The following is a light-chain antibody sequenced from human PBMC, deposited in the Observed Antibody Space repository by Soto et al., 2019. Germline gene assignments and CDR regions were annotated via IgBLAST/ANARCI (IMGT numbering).Light chain of an antibody. V-gene: IGLV2-8*01. Sequence: QSVLTQPPSAYGSPGQSVAISCTGTSSDVGGYNYVSWYQQHPGKAPKLMIYEVNKRPSGVPDRFSGSKSGNTASLTVSGLQAEDDADYYCSSYAGSSNVFGTGTKVTVL. CDR3: SSYAGSSNV. J-gene: IGLJ1*01. CDR2: EVN. CDR1: SSDVGGYNY.